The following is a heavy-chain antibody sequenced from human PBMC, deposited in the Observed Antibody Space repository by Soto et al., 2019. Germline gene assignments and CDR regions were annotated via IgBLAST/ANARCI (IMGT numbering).Heavy chain of an antibody. CDR2: ISSDVSNK. CDR3: AKDFARGPMGMSLDS. D-gene: IGHD1-26*01. Sequence: QVQLVESGGGVVHPGRSLRLSCTASGFNFSDFGMHWVRQAPGKGLEWLALISSDVSNKFYADSVRGRFTVSRDRSDNTLNRHMSAVRNDDTAMYYGAKDFARGPMGMSLDSWGQGTLVIVSS. J-gene: IGHJ4*02. V-gene: IGHV3-30*18. CDR1: GFNFSDFG.